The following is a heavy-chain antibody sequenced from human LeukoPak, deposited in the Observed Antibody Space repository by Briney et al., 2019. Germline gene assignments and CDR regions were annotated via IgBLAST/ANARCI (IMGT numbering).Heavy chain of an antibody. V-gene: IGHV4-39*07. CDR3: ARDSYYYDSSGGRAFDI. CDR2: IYYSGST. CDR1: GGSISSSSYY. J-gene: IGHJ3*02. Sequence: SETLSLTCTVSGGSISSSSYYWGWIRQPPGKGLEWIGSIYYSGSTSYNPSLKSRVTISADTSKNQFSLKLSSVTAADTALYYCARDSYYYDSSGGRAFDIWGQGTMVTVSS. D-gene: IGHD3-22*01.